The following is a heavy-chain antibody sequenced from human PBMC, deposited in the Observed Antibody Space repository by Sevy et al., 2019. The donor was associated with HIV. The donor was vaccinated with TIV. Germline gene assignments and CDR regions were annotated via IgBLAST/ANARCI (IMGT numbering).Heavy chain of an antibody. CDR2: TYYRSKWYN. CDR3: XXXXXXXXXYYGMDV. J-gene: IGHJ6*02. CDR1: GDSVSTNSAA. V-gene: IGHV6-1*01. Sequence: SQTLSLTCAIYGDSVSTNSAAWNWIRQSPSRGLEWLGRTYYRSKWYNDYAESLKSRITINPDTSKNQFSLLLHSVTPXXXXXXXXXXXXXXXXXYYGMDVWGQGTTVTVSS.